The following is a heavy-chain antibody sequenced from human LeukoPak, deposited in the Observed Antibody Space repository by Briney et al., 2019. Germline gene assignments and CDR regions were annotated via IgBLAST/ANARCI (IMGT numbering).Heavy chain of an antibody. D-gene: IGHD4-23*01. J-gene: IGHJ3*02. V-gene: IGHV3-72*01. CDR3: SRDGGEGGNSAFDI. CDR2: IRTRIHRSNT. CDR1: GFIFSDYI. Sequence: GGALRLSCAASGFIFSDYIMDWVRQAPGKGLEWVGRIRTRIHRSNTEYAASVKGRFTISRDDSKNSMYLHMNSLKTEDTAVYHCSRDGGEGGNSAFDIWGQGTMVTVSS.